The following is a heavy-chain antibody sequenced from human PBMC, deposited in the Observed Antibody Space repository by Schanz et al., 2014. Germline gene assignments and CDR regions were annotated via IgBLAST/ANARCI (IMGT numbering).Heavy chain of an antibody. D-gene: IGHD1-1*01. V-gene: IGHV3-33*08. CDR3: ARGRVLES. J-gene: IGHJ5*02. CDR2: LWHDGSKK. CDR1: GFTFSSYD. Sequence: VHLLESGGGLVPPGGSLRLSCAASGFTFSSYDVFWVRQAPGKGLEWVAILWHDGSKKYYADSVKGRFTVSRDNAKNSLFLQMNSLRPEDTAVYYCARGRVLESWGQGTLVTVSS.